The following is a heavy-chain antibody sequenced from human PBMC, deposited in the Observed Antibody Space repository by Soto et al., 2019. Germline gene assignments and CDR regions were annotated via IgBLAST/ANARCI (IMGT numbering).Heavy chain of an antibody. CDR3: ARGGRRDSSGQSDY. Sequence: EVQLLESGGGLVQPGGSLRLSCAASGFTFSNYTMAWVRQAPGKGLEAVSAISGSGGDTHYADSLKGRFTISRDNSKNTLYLQVNSLRAEDTAVYYWARGGRRDSSGQSDYWGQGTLVTVSS. CDR1: GFTFSNYT. J-gene: IGHJ4*02. CDR2: ISGSGGDT. D-gene: IGHD3-22*01. V-gene: IGHV3-23*01.